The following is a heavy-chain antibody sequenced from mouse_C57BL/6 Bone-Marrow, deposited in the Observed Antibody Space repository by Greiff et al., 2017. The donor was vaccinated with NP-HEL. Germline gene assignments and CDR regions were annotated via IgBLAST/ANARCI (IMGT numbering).Heavy chain of an antibody. Sequence: VQLKESGTVLARPGASVKMSCKTSGYTFTSYWMHWVKQRPGQGLEWIGAIYPGNSDTSYNQKFKGKAKLTAVTSASTAYMELSSLTNEDSAVYYCTRPIITTVVATYWYFDVWGTGTTVTVSS. CDR1: GYTFTSYW. J-gene: IGHJ1*03. CDR2: IYPGNSDT. V-gene: IGHV1-5*01. D-gene: IGHD1-1*01. CDR3: TRPIITTVVATYWYFDV.